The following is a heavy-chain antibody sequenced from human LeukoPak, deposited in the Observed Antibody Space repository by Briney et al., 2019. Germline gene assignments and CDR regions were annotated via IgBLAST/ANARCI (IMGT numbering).Heavy chain of an antibody. CDR3: ARGGPYDSYYFDY. V-gene: IGHV3-21*01. Sequence: PGGSLRLSCAASGFTFSRHSMNGVRQAPGKGLEWVSSISSSSSYIYHADSVKGRFTISRDSAKNSLFLQMNSLRAEDTAVYYCARGGPYDSYYFDYWGQGTLVTVSS. D-gene: IGHD5-12*01. CDR2: ISSSSSYI. J-gene: IGHJ4*02. CDR1: GFTFSRHS.